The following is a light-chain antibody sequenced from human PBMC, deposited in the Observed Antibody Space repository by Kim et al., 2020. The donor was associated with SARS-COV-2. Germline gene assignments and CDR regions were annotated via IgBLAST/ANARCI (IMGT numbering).Light chain of an antibody. J-gene: IGKJ2*01. Sequence: SVSPGEGATLSCRASQSVISNLAWYQQKPGQAPSLLIYDASTRATGVPGRFRGSGSGTEFTLTINSLQSEDFAVYFCQQYRNWPYTFGQGTKLEI. CDR3: QQYRNWPYT. CDR1: QSVISN. CDR2: DAS. V-gene: IGKV3-15*01.